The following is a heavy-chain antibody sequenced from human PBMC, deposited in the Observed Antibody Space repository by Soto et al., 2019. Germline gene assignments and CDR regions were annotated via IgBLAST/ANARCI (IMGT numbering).Heavy chain of an antibody. CDR3: ARDPTGGYFHYDY. D-gene: IGHD1-26*01. J-gene: IGHJ4*02. CDR2: VSDDGSEQ. Sequence: GGSLRLSCAASGFSLRDYGMHWVRQAPGKGLEYVAAVSDDGSEQYYTDSVRGRFTISRDNSKNTVYLQLDSLTTGDTAVYYCARDPTGGYFHYDYWGQGALVTVSS. CDR1: GFSLRDYG. V-gene: IGHV3-30*10.